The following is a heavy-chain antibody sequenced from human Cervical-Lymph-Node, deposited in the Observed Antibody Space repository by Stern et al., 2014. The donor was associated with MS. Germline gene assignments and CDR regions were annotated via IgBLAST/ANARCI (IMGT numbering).Heavy chain of an antibody. CDR2: ISSRADSI. V-gene: IGHV3-11*01. Sequence: VQLVESGGGLVKPGESLRLSCAASGFTFSDYYMSWIRQTPGKGLEWISYISSRADSIYYADSVRGRFTISRDNAQNSLYLEMNSLTVEDTAIYYCARVHLSTVTAADYWGQGTLVTVS. CDR1: GFTFSDYY. D-gene: IGHD2-21*02. CDR3: ARVHLSTVTAADY. J-gene: IGHJ4*02.